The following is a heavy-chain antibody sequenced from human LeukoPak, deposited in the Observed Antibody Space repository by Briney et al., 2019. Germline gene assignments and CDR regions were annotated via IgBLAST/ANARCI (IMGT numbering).Heavy chain of an antibody. D-gene: IGHD2-21*02. CDR1: GFTFSSYW. CDR3: ARSPRVIGDPHFDY. Sequence: PGGSLRLSCAASGFTFSSYWMSWVRQAPGKGLEWVANIKQDGSEKYYVDSVKGRFTISRDNAKNSLYLQMNSLRAEDTAVYYCARSPRVIGDPHFDYWGQGTLVTVSS. J-gene: IGHJ4*02. V-gene: IGHV3-7*01. CDR2: IKQDGSEK.